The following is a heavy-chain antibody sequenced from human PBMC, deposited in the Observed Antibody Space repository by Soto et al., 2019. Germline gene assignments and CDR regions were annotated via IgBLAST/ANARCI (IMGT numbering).Heavy chain of an antibody. J-gene: IGHJ5*02. Sequence: PGESLKISCKGSGYSFTSYWIGWVRQMPGKGLEWMGIIYPGDSDTRYSPSFQGQVTISADKSISTAYLQWSSLKASDTAMYYCARLGSVYYYDSSGYSPFGSWGKGTLGTVXS. CDR1: GYSFTSYW. D-gene: IGHD3-22*01. CDR3: ARLGSVYYYDSSGYSPFGS. CDR2: IYPGDSDT. V-gene: IGHV5-51*01.